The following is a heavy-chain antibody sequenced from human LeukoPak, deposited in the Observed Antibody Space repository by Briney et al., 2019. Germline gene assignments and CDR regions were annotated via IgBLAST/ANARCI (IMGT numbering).Heavy chain of an antibody. V-gene: IGHV1-46*01. CDR2: INPTGGST. CDR3: ALWRGSYYNY. J-gene: IGHJ4*02. CDR1: GYTFTSYY. D-gene: IGHD3-16*01. Sequence: ASVKVSCKASGYTFTSYYMHWVRQAPGQGLEWMGLINPTGGSTGYAQKFQGRVTMTRDMSTSTDYMELSSLRSDDTAVYYCALWRGSYYNYWGQGTLVTVSS.